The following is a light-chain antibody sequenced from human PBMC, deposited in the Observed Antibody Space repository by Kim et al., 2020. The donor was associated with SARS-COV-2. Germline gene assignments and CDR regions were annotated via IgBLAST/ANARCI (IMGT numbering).Light chain of an antibody. CDR3: KSRDSIVNHLYV. Sequence: TVRITRQVASLRSYCASWYRRQRGQDPVAIISGKNNRPSGIPDRFSGSSSGNTASLTITGAQAEDETDYYCKSRDSIVNHLYVFGTGTKVTVL. CDR2: GKN. V-gene: IGLV3-19*01. J-gene: IGLJ1*01. CDR1: SLRSYC.